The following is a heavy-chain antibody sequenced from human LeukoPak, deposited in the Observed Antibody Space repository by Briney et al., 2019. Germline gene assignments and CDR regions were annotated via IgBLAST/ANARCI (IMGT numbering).Heavy chain of an antibody. CDR3: AKDQGGYYGSGSYGSYYFDY. D-gene: IGHD3-10*01. CDR1: GFTFSIST. V-gene: IGHV3-21*04. J-gene: IGHJ4*02. Sequence: GGSLRLSCAASGFTFSISTMNWVRQAPGKGLEWVSSISSSSSTMHYADSVKGRLTISRDNAKNSLYLQINSLRAEDTAVYYCAKDQGGYYGSGSYGSYYFDYWGQGTLVTVSS. CDR2: ISSSSSTM.